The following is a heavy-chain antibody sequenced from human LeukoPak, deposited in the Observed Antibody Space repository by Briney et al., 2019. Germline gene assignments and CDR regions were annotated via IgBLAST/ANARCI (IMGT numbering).Heavy chain of an antibody. V-gene: IGHV1-69*13. CDR2: IIPIFGTA. CDR3: AKESDSSGWSDYFEQ. Sequence: ASVKVSCKASGYTFTGYYMHWVRQAPGQGLEWMGWIIPIFGTANYAQKFQGRVTITADESTSTAYMELSSLRPDDTAVYYCAKESDSSGWSDYFEQWGQGTLVTVSS. CDR1: GYTFTGYY. D-gene: IGHD6-19*01. J-gene: IGHJ4*02.